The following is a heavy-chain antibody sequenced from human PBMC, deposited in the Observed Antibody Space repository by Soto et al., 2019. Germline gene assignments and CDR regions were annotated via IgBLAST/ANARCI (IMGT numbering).Heavy chain of an antibody. J-gene: IGHJ4*02. D-gene: IGHD3-10*01. CDR3: ARAREPYFSLRHVDY. V-gene: IGHV3-11*01. CDR2: ISNSGTTR. CDR1: GFTFSDYY. Sequence: QVQLVESGGGLVEPGGSLRLSCVASGFTFSDYYMSWIRQAPGKGLEYVSYISNSGTTRYYADSGTGRFTISRDNANNSLFLQLNSLRVEDTAMYYCARAREPYFSLRHVDYWGQGTLVTVSS.